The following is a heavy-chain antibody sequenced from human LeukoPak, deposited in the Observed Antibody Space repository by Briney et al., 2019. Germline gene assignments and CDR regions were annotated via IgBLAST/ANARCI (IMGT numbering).Heavy chain of an antibody. CDR3: ARDTTDYTGMY. CDR1: GGTFSSYV. Sequence: SVKVSCKASGGTFSSYVINRVRQAPGQGLEWMGGIIPIYGAGKSAQKFQDRVTITADESTSTVYMELSSLRSEDTAVYYCARDTTDYTGMYWGQGTLVTGSS. CDR2: IIPIYGAG. D-gene: IGHD4-11*01. V-gene: IGHV1-69*01. J-gene: IGHJ4*02.